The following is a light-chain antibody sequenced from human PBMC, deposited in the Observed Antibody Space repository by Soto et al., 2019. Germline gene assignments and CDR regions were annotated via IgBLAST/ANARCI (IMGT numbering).Light chain of an antibody. V-gene: IGLV2-14*01. Sequence: QSALTQPASVSGSPGQSITIHCTGTSSDVGYYNYVSWYQQYPGKAPKLIIYEVTNRPSGVSHRFSGSKSGNTASLTISGLQAEDEADYYCNSYTTSSTRVFGGGTKLTVL. J-gene: IGLJ2*01. CDR1: SSDVGYYNY. CDR3: NSYTTSSTRV. CDR2: EVT.